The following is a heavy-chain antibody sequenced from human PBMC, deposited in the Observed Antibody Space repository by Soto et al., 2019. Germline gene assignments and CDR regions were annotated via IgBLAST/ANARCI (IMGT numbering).Heavy chain of an antibody. CDR1: GFIFSNHE. J-gene: IGHJ6*02. CDR3: ARADTTDYYPFYRGLDV. Sequence: GGSLRLSCAASGFIFSNHEMHWVRQAPGEGLEWISYISSSGSTIYFADSVKGRFTISRDNAKNSLFLQMSGLRAEDTAVYYCARADTTDYYPFYRGLDVWGQGTTVTVSS. V-gene: IGHV3-48*03. D-gene: IGHD1-26*01. CDR2: ISSSGSTI.